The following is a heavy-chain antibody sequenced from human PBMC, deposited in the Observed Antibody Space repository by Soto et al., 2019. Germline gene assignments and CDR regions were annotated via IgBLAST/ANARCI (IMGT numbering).Heavy chain of an antibody. Sequence: ASVKVSCKASGYTFTSYDINWVRQATGQGLEWMGWMNPNSGNAGYAQKFQGRVTMTRNTSISTAYMELSSLRSEDTAAYYCARAYIDYYDFWSGYSRTDYYYYYMDVWGKGTTVTVSS. CDR1: GYTFTSYD. CDR2: MNPNSGNA. CDR3: ARAYIDYYDFWSGYSRTDYYYYYMDV. V-gene: IGHV1-8*01. J-gene: IGHJ6*03. D-gene: IGHD3-3*01.